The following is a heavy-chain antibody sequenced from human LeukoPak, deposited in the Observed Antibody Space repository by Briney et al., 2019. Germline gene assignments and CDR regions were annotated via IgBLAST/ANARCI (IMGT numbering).Heavy chain of an antibody. CDR2: IKQDGSEK. CDR1: GFTFTSYW. Sequence: GGSLRLSCAASGFTFTSYWMSWVRQAPGKGLEWVANIKQDGSEKYYVDSVEGRFTISRDNAKNSLYLQMNSLRAEDTAVYYCARDGAGYSSGWYGGDYWGQGTLVTVSS. V-gene: IGHV3-7*01. J-gene: IGHJ4*02. CDR3: ARDGAGYSSGWYGGDY. D-gene: IGHD6-19*01.